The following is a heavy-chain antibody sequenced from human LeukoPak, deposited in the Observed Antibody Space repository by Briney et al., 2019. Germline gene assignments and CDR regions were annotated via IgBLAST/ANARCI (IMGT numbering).Heavy chain of an antibody. D-gene: IGHD2-21*02. CDR1: GFTFSAYT. Sequence: GGSLRLSCAASGFTFSAYTMNWVRQAPGMGPEWVSSISSNPNYIYYTDSLKGRVTISRDNAKNSLYLQMNSLRAEDTAVYYCARERGSHCSDYWGQGTLVTVSS. CDR2: ISSNPNYI. V-gene: IGHV3-21*01. CDR3: ARERGSHCSDY. J-gene: IGHJ4*02.